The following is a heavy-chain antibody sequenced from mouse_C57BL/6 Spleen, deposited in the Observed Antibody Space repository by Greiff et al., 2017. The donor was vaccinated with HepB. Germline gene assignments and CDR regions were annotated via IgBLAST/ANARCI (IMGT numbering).Heavy chain of an antibody. V-gene: IGHV5-12*01. CDR3: AREGNLRYFDV. CDR2: ISNGGGST. J-gene: IGHJ1*03. CDR1: GFTFSDYY. Sequence: EVQGVESGGGLVQPGGSLKLSCAASGFTFSDYYMYWVRQTPEKRLEWVAYISNGGGSTYYPDTVKGRFTISRDNAKNTLYLQMSRLKSEDTAMYYCAREGNLRYFDVWGTGTTVTVSS.